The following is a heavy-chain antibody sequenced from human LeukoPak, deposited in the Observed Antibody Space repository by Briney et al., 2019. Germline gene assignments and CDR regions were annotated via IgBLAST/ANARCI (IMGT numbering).Heavy chain of an antibody. CDR1: GGTFSSYA. Sequence: SVKVSCKASGGTFSSYAISWVRQAPGQGLEWMGGIIPIFGTANYAQKFQGRVTITTDESTSTAYMELSSPRSEDTAVYYCARGELHCDSSGYSFDYWGQGTLVTVSS. CDR3: ARGELHCDSSGYSFDY. D-gene: IGHD3-22*01. J-gene: IGHJ4*02. CDR2: IIPIFGTA. V-gene: IGHV1-69*05.